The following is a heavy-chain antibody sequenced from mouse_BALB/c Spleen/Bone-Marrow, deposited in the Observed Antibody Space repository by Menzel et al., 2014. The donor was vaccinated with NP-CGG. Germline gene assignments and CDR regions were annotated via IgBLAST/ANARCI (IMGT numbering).Heavy chain of an antibody. J-gene: IGHJ4*01. CDR1: GFDFSRYW. D-gene: IGHD1-1*01. CDR2: INPDSSTI. V-gene: IGHV4-1*02. CDR3: AGLGYYGAMDY. Sequence: EVMLVESGGGLVQPGGSLKLSCAASGFDFSRYWMSWVRQAPGKGLEWIGEINPDSSTINYTPSLKDKFIISRDNAKNTLYLQMSKVRSEDTALYCYAGLGYYGAMDYWGQGTSVTVSS.